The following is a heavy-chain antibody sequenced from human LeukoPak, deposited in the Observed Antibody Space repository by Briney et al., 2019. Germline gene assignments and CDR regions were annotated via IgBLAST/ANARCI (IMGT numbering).Heavy chain of an antibody. Sequence: SETLSLTCTVSGGSISSYYWSWIRQPAGTALEWIARLYTSGTITYDPSLKSRVTMSVDTSKNQFSLILSSVTAADTAVYYCARDSGTTGEVEFDAWGKGTLITVSS. D-gene: IGHD3-10*01. CDR3: ARDSGTTGEVEFDA. V-gene: IGHV4-4*07. J-gene: IGHJ5*02. CDR2: LYTSGTI. CDR1: GGSISSYY.